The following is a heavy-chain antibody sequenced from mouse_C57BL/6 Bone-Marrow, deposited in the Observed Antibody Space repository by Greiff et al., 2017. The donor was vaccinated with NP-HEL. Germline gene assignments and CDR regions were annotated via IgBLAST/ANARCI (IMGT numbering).Heavy chain of an antibody. Sequence: QVQLQQSGAELMKPGASVKLSCKATGYTFTGYWIEWVKQRPGHGLEWIGEILPGSGSTNYIEKFKGKATFTADTSSNTAYMQLSSLTTEDSAIYYCAYGYFWFAYWGQGTLVTVSA. D-gene: IGHD2-2*01. V-gene: IGHV1-9*01. J-gene: IGHJ3*01. CDR2: ILPGSGST. CDR3: AYGYFWFAY. CDR1: GYTFTGYW.